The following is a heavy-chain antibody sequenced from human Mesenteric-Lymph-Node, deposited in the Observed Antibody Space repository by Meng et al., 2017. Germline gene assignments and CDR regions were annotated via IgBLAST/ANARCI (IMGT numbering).Heavy chain of an antibody. Sequence: GGSLRLSCAASGISLSSSDMNWVRQAPGKGLEWVSYISSSGSTIYYADSVKGRFTISRDNAKNSLYLQMNSLRAEDTAVYYCAREKMATDAFDIWGQGTKVTVSS. J-gene: IGHJ3*02. V-gene: IGHV3-48*03. CDR1: GISLSSSD. CDR3: AREKMATDAFDI. D-gene: IGHD5-24*01. CDR2: ISSSGSTI.